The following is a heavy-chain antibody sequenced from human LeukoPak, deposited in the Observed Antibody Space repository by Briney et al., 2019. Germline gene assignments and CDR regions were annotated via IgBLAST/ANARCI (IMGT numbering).Heavy chain of an antibody. J-gene: IGHJ3*02. V-gene: IGHV4-59*01. D-gene: IGHD3-22*01. CDR3: ARAPYYDSSGYYYWLDI. Sequence: SETLSLTCTVSGGSISSYYWSWLRQPPGKGLEWIGYIYYSGSTNYKPSLNSRVTISVDTSKNQFSLRLSSVTPADTAVYYCARAPYYDSSGYYYWLDIWGQGTMVTASS. CDR2: IYYSGST. CDR1: GGSISSYY.